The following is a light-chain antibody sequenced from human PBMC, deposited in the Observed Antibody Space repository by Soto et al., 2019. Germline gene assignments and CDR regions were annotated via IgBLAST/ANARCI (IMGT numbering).Light chain of an antibody. CDR2: GSS. CDR3: QQYNSYS. CDR1: QTVNNN. Sequence: VMTPAPATLSVSPGEGATLSCRASQTVNNNFAWYQLKDGQGPSLLIYGSSTRATDIPARFSGSGSGTDFTLTIRILQPDDFATYYCQQYNSYSFGQGTKVDIK. J-gene: IGKJ1*01. V-gene: IGKV3-15*01.